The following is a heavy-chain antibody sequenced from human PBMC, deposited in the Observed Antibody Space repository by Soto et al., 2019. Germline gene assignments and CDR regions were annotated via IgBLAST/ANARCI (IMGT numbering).Heavy chain of an antibody. Sequence: PSETLSLTCTVSGGSISSGDYYWSWIRQPPGKGLEWIGYIYYSGSTYYNPSLKSRVTISVDTSKNQFSLKLSSVTAADTAVYYCASAAVGFGNWFDTWGPGTLVTVST. CDR3: ASAAVGFGNWFDT. CDR2: IYYSGST. J-gene: IGHJ5*02. V-gene: IGHV4-30-4*01. CDR1: GGSISSGDYY. D-gene: IGHD6-13*01.